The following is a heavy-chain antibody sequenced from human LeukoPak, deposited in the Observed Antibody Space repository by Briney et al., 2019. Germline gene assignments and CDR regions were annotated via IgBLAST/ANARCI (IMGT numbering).Heavy chain of an antibody. J-gene: IGHJ4*02. CDR2: INDSGRT. Sequence: SETLSLTCAAYGGSFSVYYWSWIRQPPGKGLEWIGEINDSGRTNYNPSLKSRVTISVDTSKNQFSLKLSSVTAADTAVYYCARMSPRLRRLTMTTTKGFDYWGQGTLVTVSS. D-gene: IGHD4-17*01. CDR3: ARMSPRLRRLTMTTTKGFDY. V-gene: IGHV4-34*01. CDR1: GGSFSVYY.